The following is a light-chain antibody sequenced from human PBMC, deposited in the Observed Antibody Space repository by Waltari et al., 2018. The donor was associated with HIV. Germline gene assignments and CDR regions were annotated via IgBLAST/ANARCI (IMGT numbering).Light chain of an antibody. J-gene: IGKJ4*01. CDR2: DAS. V-gene: IGKV3-11*01. CDR3: QRRDNWPLT. CDR1: QSVSHY. Sequence: EIVLTHSPSTLSLSPGERATLPCSAIQSVSHYLAWYQQKPGQAPRLLIYDASNRAAGIPARFSGSGYGTDFILTISSLEPEDFALYYCQRRDNWPLTFGGGTKVEIK.